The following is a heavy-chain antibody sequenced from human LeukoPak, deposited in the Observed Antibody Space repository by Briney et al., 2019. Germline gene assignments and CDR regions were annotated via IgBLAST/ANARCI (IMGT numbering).Heavy chain of an antibody. Sequence: PSETLSLTCAVYGGSFSGYYWSWLRQPPGKGLEWIGEINHSGSTNYNQSLKSRVTISVDTSKNQFSLKLSSVTAADTAVYYCARKGQQWLVRRTFFDYWGQGTLVTVSS. J-gene: IGHJ4*02. CDR1: GGSFSGYY. CDR2: INHSGST. D-gene: IGHD6-19*01. V-gene: IGHV4-34*01. CDR3: ARKGQQWLVRRTFFDY.